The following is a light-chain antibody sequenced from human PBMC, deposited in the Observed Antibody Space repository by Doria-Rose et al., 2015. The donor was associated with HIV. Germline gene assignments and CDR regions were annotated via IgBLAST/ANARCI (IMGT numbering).Light chain of an antibody. CDR3: CSYAGTPLV. V-gene: IGLV2-23*01. Sequence: QSVLTQPASVSGSPGQSITISCTGTSNDVGSYNLVSWYQQHPGKAPKLMIYEANKRPSGVSYRFSGSKSGNTASLTISGLQAEDEADYYCCSYAGTPLVFGSGTKVTVL. CDR2: EAN. CDR1: SNDVGSYNL. J-gene: IGLJ1*01.